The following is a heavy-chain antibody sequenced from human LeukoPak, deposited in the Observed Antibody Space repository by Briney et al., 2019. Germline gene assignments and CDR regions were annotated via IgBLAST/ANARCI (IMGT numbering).Heavy chain of an antibody. Sequence: EASETLSLTCTVSGASVGSAGYYWSWIRQPPGGGLEWIGYIYYISSTNYNPSLKSRVTMSVDPSKNQFSLKLNSVTAADTAVYYCARTQSQSGSYRYYFGYWGQGTLVTVSS. D-gene: IGHD1-26*01. CDR3: ARTQSQSGSYRYYFGY. CDR2: IYYISST. J-gene: IGHJ4*02. V-gene: IGHV4-61*08. CDR1: GASVGSAGYY.